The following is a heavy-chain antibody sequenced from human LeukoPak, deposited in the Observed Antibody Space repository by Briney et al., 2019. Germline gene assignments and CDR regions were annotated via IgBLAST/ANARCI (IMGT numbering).Heavy chain of an antibody. Sequence: GGSLRLSCAASGFRFSDYYMSWIRQAPGKGLEWVSYIISSGGSANYADSVKGRFTISRDNAKNALYLQMNRLRAEDTAVYYCARDQDEGGTFDYWGQGTLVTVSS. J-gene: IGHJ4*02. CDR2: IISSGGSA. V-gene: IGHV3-11*05. D-gene: IGHD3-16*01. CDR1: GFRFSDYY. CDR3: ARDQDEGGTFDY.